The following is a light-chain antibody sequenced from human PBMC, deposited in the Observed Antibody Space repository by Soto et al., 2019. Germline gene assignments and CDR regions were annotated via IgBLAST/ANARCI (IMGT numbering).Light chain of an antibody. V-gene: IGLV2-14*03. J-gene: IGLJ1*01. Sequence: QSALTQPASVSGSPGQSITISCTGTNNDVGGYNYVSWYQHHPGKAPTLMIYDVSNRPSGVSNRFSGSKSGNTASLTISGLQTDDEADYYCSSYTSSSTLHVFGPGTKVTVL. CDR3: SSYTSSSTLHV. CDR1: NNDVGGYNY. CDR2: DVS.